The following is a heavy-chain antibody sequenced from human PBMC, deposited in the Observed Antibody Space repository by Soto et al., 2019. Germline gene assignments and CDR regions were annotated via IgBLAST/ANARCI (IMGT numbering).Heavy chain of an antibody. V-gene: IGHV3-30*18. D-gene: IGHD3-3*01. CDR2: ISYDGSNK. J-gene: IGHJ6*02. CDR3: AKGNLEWLLYGMDV. Sequence: GGSLRLSCAASGFTFSSYGMHWVRQAPGKGLEWVAVISYDGSNKYYADSVKGRFTISRDNSKNTLYLQMNSLRAEDTAVYYCAKGNLEWLLYGMDVWGQGTTVTVSS. CDR1: GFTFSSYG.